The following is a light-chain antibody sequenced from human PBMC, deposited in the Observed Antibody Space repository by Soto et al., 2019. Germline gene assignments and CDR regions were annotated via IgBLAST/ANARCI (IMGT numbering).Light chain of an antibody. Sequence: EIVMTQSPATLSVSPGXXAXLSCRASXSVSSNLAWYQQKPGQAPRLLIYGASTRATGIPARFSGSGSGTEFTLTISSLQSEDFAVYYCQQYNNWPHLTFGGGTKVEIK. V-gene: IGKV3-15*01. J-gene: IGKJ4*01. CDR3: QQYNNWPHLT. CDR2: GAS. CDR1: XSVSSN.